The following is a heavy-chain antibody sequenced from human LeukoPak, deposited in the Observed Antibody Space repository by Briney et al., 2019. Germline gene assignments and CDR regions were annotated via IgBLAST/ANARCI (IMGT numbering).Heavy chain of an antibody. V-gene: IGHV3-30*01. CDR3: ARGGGSYEMDY. Sequence: PGRSLRLSCAASGFTFSSYAMHWVRQAPGKGPEWVAVISYDGSNKYYADSVKGRFTISRDNFKNTLYLQMNSLRAEDTAVYYCARGGGSYEMDYWGQGTLVTVSS. CDR1: GFTFSSYA. D-gene: IGHD1-26*01. CDR2: ISYDGSNK. J-gene: IGHJ4*02.